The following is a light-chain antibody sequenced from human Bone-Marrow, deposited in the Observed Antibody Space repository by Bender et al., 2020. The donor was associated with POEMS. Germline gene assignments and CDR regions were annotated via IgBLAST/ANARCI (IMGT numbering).Light chain of an antibody. Sequence: QSALTQPASVSGSPGQSITISCTGTSSDVGGYNHVSWYQQYPGTVPKLMIYDVSDRPSGVSNRFSGSKSGNTASLTISGLQAEDEADYYCNSYTRSSTLVFGTGTKVTVL. J-gene: IGLJ1*01. CDR2: DVS. V-gene: IGLV2-14*01. CDR3: NSYTRSSTLV. CDR1: SSDVGGYNH.